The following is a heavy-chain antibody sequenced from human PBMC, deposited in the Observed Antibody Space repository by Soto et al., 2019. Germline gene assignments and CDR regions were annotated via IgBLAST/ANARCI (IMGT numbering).Heavy chain of an antibody. V-gene: IGHV4-61*01. CDR2: MYYSGST. J-gene: IGHJ4*02. CDR3: ARSDRGYYGSGSSPFDY. Sequence: PSETLSLTCTISGGSVSSGSYYWSWIRQPPGKGLEWIGYMYYSGSTNYNPSLKSRVTISVDTSKNQFSLKLSSVTAADTAVYYCARSDRGYYGSGSSPFDYWGQGTLVTVSS. CDR1: GGSVSSGSYY. D-gene: IGHD3-10*01.